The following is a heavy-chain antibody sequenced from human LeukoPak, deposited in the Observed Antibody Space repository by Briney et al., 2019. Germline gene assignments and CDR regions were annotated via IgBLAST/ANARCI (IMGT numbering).Heavy chain of an antibody. CDR3: AKDQGIAVPGYFDY. J-gene: IGHJ4*02. D-gene: IGHD6-19*01. Sequence: GGSLRLSCAASGFTVSSNYMSWVRQAPGKGLEWVAVISYDGSNKYYADSVKGRFTISRDNSKNTLYLQMNSLRAEDTAVYYCAKDQGIAVPGYFDYWGQGTLVTVSS. V-gene: IGHV3-30*18. CDR2: ISYDGSNK. CDR1: GFTVSSNY.